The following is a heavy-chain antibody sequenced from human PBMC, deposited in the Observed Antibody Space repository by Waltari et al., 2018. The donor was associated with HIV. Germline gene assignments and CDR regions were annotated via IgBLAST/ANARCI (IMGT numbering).Heavy chain of an antibody. V-gene: IGHV3-21*01. CDR1: GVPFGSYS. CDR3: ARDHGVGYSSGF. J-gene: IGHJ4*02. Sequence: EVQLVESGGGLVKPGGSLRLSCAVSGVPFGSYSMNWVRQAPGKGLEWVSSISSSSSYIYYADSVKGRFTISRDNAKNSRYLQMNSLRAEDTAVYYCARDHGVGYSSGFWGQGTLVTVSS. CDR2: ISSSSSYI. D-gene: IGHD6-19*01.